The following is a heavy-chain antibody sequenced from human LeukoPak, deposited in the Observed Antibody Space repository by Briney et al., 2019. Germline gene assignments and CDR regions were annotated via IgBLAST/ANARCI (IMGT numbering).Heavy chain of an antibody. D-gene: IGHD1-7*01. CDR2: ISAYNGNT. CDR1: GYTFTSYG. Sequence: ASVKVSCKASGYTFTSYGISGVRQAPGQGLDWMGWISAYNGNTNYAQKLQGRVTMTTDTSTSTAYMELRSLRSDDTAVYYCARVSREELGDAFDIWGQGTMVTVSS. CDR3: ARVSREELGDAFDI. V-gene: IGHV1-18*01. J-gene: IGHJ3*02.